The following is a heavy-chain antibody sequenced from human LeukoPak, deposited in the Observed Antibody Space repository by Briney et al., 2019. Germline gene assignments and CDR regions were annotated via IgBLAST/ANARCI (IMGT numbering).Heavy chain of an antibody. Sequence: GRSLRLSCAASGFTFSSYGMHWVRQAPGKGLEWVAVISFDGSNKYYADSVKGRFTISRDNSKNTLYLQMNSLRAEDTAVYYCAKDRRDGYRARGNAFDIWGQGTMVTVSS. J-gene: IGHJ3*02. CDR2: ISFDGSNK. CDR1: GFTFSSYG. V-gene: IGHV3-30*18. D-gene: IGHD5-24*01. CDR3: AKDRRDGYRARGNAFDI.